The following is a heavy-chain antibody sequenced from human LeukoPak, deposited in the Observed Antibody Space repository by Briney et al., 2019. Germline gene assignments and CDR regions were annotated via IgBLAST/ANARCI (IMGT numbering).Heavy chain of an antibody. V-gene: IGHV3-21*01. CDR2: ISSASTYI. CDR1: GFTFSTHT. D-gene: IGHD5-18*01. J-gene: IGHJ4*02. Sequence: PGGSLRLSCVASGFTFSTHTMNWVRQAPRKGLEWVSSISSASTYIYSADSVKGRFTISRDNAKNSLYLQMNSLRAEDTAVYYCARDTDGYSYGLNYFDYWGQGTLVTVSS. CDR3: ARDTDGYSYGLNYFDY.